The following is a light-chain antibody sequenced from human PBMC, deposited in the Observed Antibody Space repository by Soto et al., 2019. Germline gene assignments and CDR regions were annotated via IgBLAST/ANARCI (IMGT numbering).Light chain of an antibody. CDR3: QQYNNWPPVT. Sequence: EIVMMQSPATLSVSPGERVTLSCRASQSVSSNLAWYQQKSGQAPRLLIYGASTRATGIPARFSGSGSGTEFTLTISRLQSEDFAIYYCQQYNNWPPVTFGQGTRLEIK. J-gene: IGKJ5*01. CDR2: GAS. CDR1: QSVSSN. V-gene: IGKV3-15*01.